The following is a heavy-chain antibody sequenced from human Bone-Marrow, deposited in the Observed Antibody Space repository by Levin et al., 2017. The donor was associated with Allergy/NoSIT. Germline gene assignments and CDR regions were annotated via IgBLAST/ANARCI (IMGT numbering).Heavy chain of an antibody. V-gene: IGHV1-2*04. D-gene: IGHD6-13*01. CDR3: ARDIRAAGPTNNWFDP. CDR1: GYTFTGYY. Sequence: EASVKVSCKASGYTFTGYYMHWVRQAPGQGLEWMGWINPNSGGTNYAQKFQGWVTMTRDTSISTAYMELSRLRSDDTAVYYCARDIRAAGPTNNWFDPWGQGTLVTVSS. CDR2: INPNSGGT. J-gene: IGHJ5*02.